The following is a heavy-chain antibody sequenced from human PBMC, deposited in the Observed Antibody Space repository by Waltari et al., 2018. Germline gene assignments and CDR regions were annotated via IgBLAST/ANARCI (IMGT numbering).Heavy chain of an antibody. CDR2: INHSGST. CDR1: GGSFSGYY. V-gene: IGHV4-34*01. J-gene: IGHJ6*03. CDR3: ARAIFGVVIHYYYYYMDV. D-gene: IGHD3-3*01. Sequence: QVQLQQWGAGLLKPSETLSLTCAVYGGSFSGYYWSWIRQPPGKGLEWIGEINHSGSTNYNPSLKSRVTISVDTSKNQFSLKLSSVTAADTAVYYCARAIFGVVIHYYYYYMDVWGKGTTVTISS.